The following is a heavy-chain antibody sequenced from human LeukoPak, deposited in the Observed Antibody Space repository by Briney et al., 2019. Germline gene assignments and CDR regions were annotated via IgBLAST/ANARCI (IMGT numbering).Heavy chain of an antibody. V-gene: IGHV4-4*07. Sequence: SETLSLTCTVSGGSISSYYWSWIRQPAGKGLEWIGRIYTSGSTNYNPSFKSRVTMSVDTSKNQFSLKLSSVTAADTAVYYCARDRWAAAGTEGWAFDIWGQGTMVTVSS. CDR1: GGSISSYY. J-gene: IGHJ3*02. D-gene: IGHD6-13*01. CDR3: ARDRWAAAGTEGWAFDI. CDR2: IYTSGST.